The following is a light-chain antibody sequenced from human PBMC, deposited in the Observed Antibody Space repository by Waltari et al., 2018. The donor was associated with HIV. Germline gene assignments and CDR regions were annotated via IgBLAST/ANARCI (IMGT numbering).Light chain of an antibody. Sequence: DVQVTQLPSHLTASAGDRVSITCRVSQTIDNYLAWYQQRPGEAPNLLIYRASTLESGVPSRFSGSGSGTDFTLTINNLQPNDSATYYCQQYQSYSLFMFGPGTKVEIK. J-gene: IGKJ1*01. V-gene: IGKV1-5*03. CDR3: QQYQSYSLFM. CDR2: RAS. CDR1: QTIDNY.